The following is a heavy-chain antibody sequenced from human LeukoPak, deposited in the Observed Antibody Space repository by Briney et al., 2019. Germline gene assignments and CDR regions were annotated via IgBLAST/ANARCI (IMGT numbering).Heavy chain of an antibody. CDR3: ARDEGLLAVAGFWVSAFDI. CDR2: IAGSSSYI. CDR1: GFTFSTYS. Sequence: PGGSLRLSCAASGFTFSTYSMNWVRQAPGKGLEWGSSIAGSSSYIYYADSVKGRFTISRDNANNSLYLQMNSLRAEDTAVYYCARDEGLLAVAGFWVSAFDIWGQGTMVTVSS. D-gene: IGHD6-19*01. V-gene: IGHV3-21*01. J-gene: IGHJ3*02.